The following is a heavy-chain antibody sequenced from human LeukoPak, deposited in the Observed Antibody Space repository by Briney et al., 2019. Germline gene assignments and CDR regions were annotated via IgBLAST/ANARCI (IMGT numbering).Heavy chain of an antibody. D-gene: IGHD3-22*01. V-gene: IGHV1-2*02. CDR3: ARDPDDSSGMGAD. CDR1: GYTFTSYY. CDR2: INPNSGGT. J-gene: IGHJ4*02. Sequence: ASVKVSCKASGYTFTSYYMHWVRQAPGQGLEWMGIINPNSGGTNYAQKFQGRVTMTRDTSISTAYMELSRLRSDDTAVYYCARDPDDSSGMGADWGQGTLVTVSS.